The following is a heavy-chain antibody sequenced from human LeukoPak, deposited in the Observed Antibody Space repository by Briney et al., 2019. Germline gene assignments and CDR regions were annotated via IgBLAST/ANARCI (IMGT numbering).Heavy chain of an antibody. J-gene: IGHJ4*02. CDR3: ASSNIVVVPAAPYYFDY. CDR2: IYYSGST. Sequence: PSETLSLTCTVSGGSISSSSYYWGWIRRPPGKGLEWIGSIYYSGSTYYNPSLKSRVTISVDTSKNQFSLKLSSVTAADTAVYYCASSNIVVVPAAPYYFDYWGQGTLVTVSS. D-gene: IGHD2-2*01. CDR1: GGSISSSSYY. V-gene: IGHV4-39*07.